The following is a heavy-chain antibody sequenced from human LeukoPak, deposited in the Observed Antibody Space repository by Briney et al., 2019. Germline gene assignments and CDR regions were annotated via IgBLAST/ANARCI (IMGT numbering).Heavy chain of an antibody. CDR2: INPSGGST. Sequence: GASVKVSCKASGYTFTSYYMHWVRQAPGQGLEWMGIINPSGGSTSYAQKFQGRVTMTRDMSTSTVYMELSSLRAEDTAVYYCARAPAGGYSYGPSTQYYFDYWGQGTLVTVSS. CDR3: ARAPAGGYSYGPSTQYYFDY. V-gene: IGHV1-46*01. D-gene: IGHD5-18*01. CDR1: GYTFTSYY. J-gene: IGHJ4*02.